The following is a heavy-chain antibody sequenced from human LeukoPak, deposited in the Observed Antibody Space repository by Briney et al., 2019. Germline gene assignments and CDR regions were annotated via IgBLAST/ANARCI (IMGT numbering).Heavy chain of an antibody. CDR1: SGSICSYY. CDR3: AREKELGGMDV. J-gene: IGHJ6*04. Sequence: SETLSLTCTVSSGSICSYYWSGIREPPGKGLVWSVYIYYSGSTNCNPSLKSRVTISVDTSKNQFSLKLNSVTAADTAVYYCAREKELGGMDVWGKGTTVTVSS. V-gene: IGHV4-59*01. D-gene: IGHD1-7*01. CDR2: IYYSGST.